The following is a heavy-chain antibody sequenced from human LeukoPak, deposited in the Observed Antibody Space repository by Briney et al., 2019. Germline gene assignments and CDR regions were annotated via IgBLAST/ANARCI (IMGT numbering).Heavy chain of an antibody. CDR2: INHSGST. CDR3: ARSATVTGRVPTFGRWFFDL. V-gene: IGHV4-34*01. Sequence: SETLSLTCAVYGGSFSGYYWSWIHQPPGKGLEWIGEINHSGSTNYNPSLKSRVTISVDTSKNQLSLKLSSVTAADTAVYFCARSATVTGRVPTFGRWFFDLWGCGTLVTVSS. D-gene: IGHD4-17*01. J-gene: IGHJ2*01. CDR1: GGSFSGYY.